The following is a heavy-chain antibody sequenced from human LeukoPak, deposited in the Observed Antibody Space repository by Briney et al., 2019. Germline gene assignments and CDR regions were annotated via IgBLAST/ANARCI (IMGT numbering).Heavy chain of an antibody. V-gene: IGHV3-53*01. D-gene: IGHD2-15*01. CDR3: ARSRWSDY. CDR2: IYSGGST. CDR1: GFTFSSYD. Sequence: GGSLRLSCAASGFTFSSYDMSWVRQAPGKGLEWVSVIYSGGSTYYTDSVKGRFTISRDSSKNTLYLQMNSLRAEDTAVYYCARSRWSDYWGQGTLVTVSS. J-gene: IGHJ4*02.